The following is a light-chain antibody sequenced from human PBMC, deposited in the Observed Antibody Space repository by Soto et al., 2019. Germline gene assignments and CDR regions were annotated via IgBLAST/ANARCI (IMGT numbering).Light chain of an antibody. CDR3: SSYTSDNTLV. CDR2: EVS. V-gene: IGLV2-14*01. CDR1: SSDVGGYNY. J-gene: IGLJ2*01. Sequence: QSALTQPASVSGSPGQSITISCTGNSSDVGGYNYVSWYQHHPGKAPKLIIYEVSNRPSGVSNRFSGSKSGNTASLTISGLQAEDETDYYCSSYTSDNTLVFGGGTKLTVL.